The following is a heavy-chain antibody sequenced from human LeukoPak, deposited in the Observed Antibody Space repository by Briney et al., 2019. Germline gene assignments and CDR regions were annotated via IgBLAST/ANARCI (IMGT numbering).Heavy chain of an antibody. J-gene: IGHJ6*02. CDR3: ARDHREINRPWYYYGMDV. Sequence: ASVKVSCKASGYTFTGYYMHWVRQAPGQGLEWMGWINPNSGGTNYAQKFQGWVTMTRDTSISTAYMELSRLRSDDTAVYYCARDHREINRPWYYYGMDVWGQGTTVTVSS. CDR1: GYTFTGYY. D-gene: IGHD1-26*01. V-gene: IGHV1-2*04. CDR2: INPNSGGT.